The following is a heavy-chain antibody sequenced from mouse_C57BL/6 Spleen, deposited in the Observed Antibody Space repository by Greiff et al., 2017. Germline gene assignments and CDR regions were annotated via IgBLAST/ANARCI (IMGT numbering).Heavy chain of an antibody. J-gene: IGHJ3*01. V-gene: IGHV5-17*01. CDR3: ARQGGNYPWFAY. D-gene: IGHD2-1*01. Sequence: EVKVVESGGGLVKPGGSLKLSCAASGFTFSDYGMHWVRQAPEKGLEWVAYISSGSSTIYYADTVKGRFTISRDNAKNTLFLQMTSLRSEDTAMYYCARQGGNYPWFAYWGQGTLVTVSA. CDR2: ISSGSSTI. CDR1: GFTFSDYG.